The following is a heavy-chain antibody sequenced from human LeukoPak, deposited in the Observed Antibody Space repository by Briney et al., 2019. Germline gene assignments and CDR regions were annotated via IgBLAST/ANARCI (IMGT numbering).Heavy chain of an antibody. CDR2: INHSGST. Sequence: SETLSLTCAVYGGSFSGYYWSWIRQPPGKGLEWIGEINHSGSTNYNPSLKSRVTISVDTSKNQFSLKLSSVTAADTAVYYCARGLPYYYGSSGYYYEPPSFWFDPWGQGTLVTVSS. J-gene: IGHJ5*02. D-gene: IGHD3-22*01. V-gene: IGHV4-34*01. CDR1: GGSFSGYY. CDR3: ARGLPYYYGSSGYYYEPPSFWFDP.